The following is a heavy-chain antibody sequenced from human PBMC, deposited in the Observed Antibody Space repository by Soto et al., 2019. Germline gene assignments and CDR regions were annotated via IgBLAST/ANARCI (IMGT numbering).Heavy chain of an antibody. J-gene: IGHJ4*02. CDR1: GFSISSHA. D-gene: IGHD1-26*01. Sequence: PGGSLRLSCAASGFSISSHAMTWVRQAPGKGLEWVSAISGSGGSIYYADAVKGRFTISRDNSKNTLYLQMNSLRAEDTAVYYCAKLRYNGGTYSSSDYWGQGTLVTVSS. V-gene: IGHV3-23*01. CDR3: AKLRYNGGTYSSSDY. CDR2: ISGSGGSI.